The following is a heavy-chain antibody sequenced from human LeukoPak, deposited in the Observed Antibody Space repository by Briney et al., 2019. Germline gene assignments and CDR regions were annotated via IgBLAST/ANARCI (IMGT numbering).Heavy chain of an antibody. D-gene: IGHD6-19*01. J-gene: IGHJ6*03. V-gene: IGHV4-59*08. CDR1: GGSISSYY. Sequence: PSETLSLTCTVSGGSISSYYWSWIRQPPGKGLEWIGYIYYSGSTNYNPSLKSRVTISVDTSKNQFSLKLSSVTAADTAVYYCARVGYSSGWYAGLYYYYMDVWGKGTTVTVSS. CDR3: ARVGYSSGWYAGLYYYYMDV. CDR2: IYYSGST.